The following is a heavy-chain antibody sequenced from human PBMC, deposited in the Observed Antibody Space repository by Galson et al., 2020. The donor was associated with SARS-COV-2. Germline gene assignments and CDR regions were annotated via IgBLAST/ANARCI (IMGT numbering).Heavy chain of an antibody. CDR1: GFTFSSHW. D-gene: IGHD7-27*01. J-gene: IGHJ4*02. Sequence: GGSLRLSCAASGFTFSSHWMHWVRQATGKGLVWVSRIYSEGSSTSYADSVKGRFTISGDNAKNTLYLQMNSLRAEDTAVYYCARGDMGNDYFDYWGQGTLVTVSS. CDR2: IYSEGSST. V-gene: IGHV3-74*01. CDR3: ARGDMGNDYFDY.